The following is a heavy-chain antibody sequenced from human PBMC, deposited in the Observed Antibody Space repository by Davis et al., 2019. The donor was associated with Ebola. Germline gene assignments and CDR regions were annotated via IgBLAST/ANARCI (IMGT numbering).Heavy chain of an antibody. CDR1: GFTFSSYA. V-gene: IGHV3-23*01. CDR3: AKDKNYDFWSGYPHDAFDI. Sequence: GALRLSCAASGFTFSSYAMSWVRQAPGKGLEWVSAISGSGGSTYYADSVKGRFTISRDNSKNTRYLQMNSLRAEDTAIYYCAKDKNYDFWSGYPHDAFDIWGQGTMVTVSS. D-gene: IGHD3-3*01. J-gene: IGHJ3*02. CDR2: ISGSGGST.